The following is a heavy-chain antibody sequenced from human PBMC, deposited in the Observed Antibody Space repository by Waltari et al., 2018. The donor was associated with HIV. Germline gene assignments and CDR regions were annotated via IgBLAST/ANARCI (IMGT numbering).Heavy chain of an antibody. J-gene: IGHJ4*02. CDR1: AGSISSGNYY. CDR3: ARVSDSYGTVFEY. V-gene: IGHV4-31*03. Sequence: QVQLQESGPGLVKSSQTLSLTCTVPAGSISSGNYYWNWIRQHPGKGLEWIGYIQHSGSTYYNPSLKSRVSISVNTSKNQFSLNLTSVTAADTAVYYCARVSDSYGTVFEYWGQGTLVSVSS. CDR2: IQHSGST. D-gene: IGHD3-10*01.